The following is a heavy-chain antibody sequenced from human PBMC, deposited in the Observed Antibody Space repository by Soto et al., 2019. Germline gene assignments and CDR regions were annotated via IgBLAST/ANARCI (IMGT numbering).Heavy chain of an antibody. CDR1: GYTFTSYY. CDR3: AREVLSRRSGKDAFDI. J-gene: IGHJ3*02. D-gene: IGHD2-2*01. CDR2: INPSGGST. Sequence: ASVKVSCKASGYTFTSYYMHWVRQAPGQGLEWMGIINPSGGSTSYAQKFQGRVTMTRDTSTSTVYMELSSLRSEDTAVYYCAREVLSRRSGKDAFDIWGQGTMVNVSS. V-gene: IGHV1-46*03.